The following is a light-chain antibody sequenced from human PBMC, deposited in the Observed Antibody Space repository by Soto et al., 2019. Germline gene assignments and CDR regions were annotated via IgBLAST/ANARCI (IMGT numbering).Light chain of an antibody. CDR1: SSDVGSYNL. V-gene: IGLV2-23*02. CDR3: CSYAGSSPPWV. Sequence: QSVLTQPASVSGSPGQSITISCTGTSSDVGSYNLVSWYQQHPGKAPKLMIYEVSKRPSGVSHRFSGSKSGNTASLTISGLQAEDEADYYCCSYAGSSPPWVFGGGTQLTVL. CDR2: EVS. J-gene: IGLJ3*02.